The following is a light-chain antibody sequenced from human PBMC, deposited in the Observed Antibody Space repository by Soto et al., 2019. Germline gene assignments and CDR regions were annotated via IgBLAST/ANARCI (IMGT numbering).Light chain of an antibody. J-gene: IGKJ1*01. V-gene: IGKV2-28*01. CDR2: LGS. CDR3: MQALQPPPT. Sequence: DIVMTQSPLSLPVTPGEPASISCRSNESLLHSNGNNYVDWYLQKPGQSPQLLIYLGSNRASGVPDRFSGSGSGTDFTLKISRVEAEDVGVYYCMQALQPPPTFGQGTKVDIK. CDR1: ESLLHSNGNNY.